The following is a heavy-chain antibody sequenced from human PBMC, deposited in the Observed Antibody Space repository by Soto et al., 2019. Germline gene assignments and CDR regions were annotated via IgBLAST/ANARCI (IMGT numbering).Heavy chain of an antibody. CDR3: ARDPAYDFWGGYPYYYYYGMEV. CDR2: INPSGGST. D-gene: IGHD3-3*01. J-gene: IGHJ6*01. V-gene: IGHV1-46*01. CDR1: GYTFTSYY. Sequence: ASVNVSCKASGYTFTSYYMHWVLQAPGQGLEWMGIINPSGGSTGYAQKFQGRVTMTRDTSTSTVYMELSSLRSEDTAVYYCARDPAYDFWGGYPYYYYYGMEVWGQGTTVNVSS.